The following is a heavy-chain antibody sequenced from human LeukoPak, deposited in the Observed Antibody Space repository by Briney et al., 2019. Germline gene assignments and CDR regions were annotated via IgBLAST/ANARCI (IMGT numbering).Heavy chain of an antibody. Sequence: PGGSLRLSCAASGFTLSSYSMNWVRQAPGKGLEWVSSISSSSSYIYYADSVKGRFTISRDNAKNSLYLQMNSLRAEDTAVYYCARYSSGKTYYFDYWGQGTLVTVSS. CDR3: ARYSSGKTYYFDY. J-gene: IGHJ4*02. CDR2: ISSSSSYI. CDR1: GFTLSSYS. D-gene: IGHD6-19*01. V-gene: IGHV3-21*01.